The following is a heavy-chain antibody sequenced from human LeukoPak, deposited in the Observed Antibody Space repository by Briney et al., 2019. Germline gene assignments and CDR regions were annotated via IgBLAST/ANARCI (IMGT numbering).Heavy chain of an antibody. D-gene: IGHD3-22*01. CDR3: ARVSGDYYDSSGEES. CDR2: IYYSGST. J-gene: IGHJ4*02. CDR1: GGSISSYY. Sequence: PSETLSLTCTVSGGSISSYYWSWIRQPPGMGLEWIGYIYYSGSTNYNPSLKSRVTISVDTSKNQFSLKLSSVTAADTAVYYCARVSGDYYDSSGEESWGQGTLVTVSS. V-gene: IGHV4-59*01.